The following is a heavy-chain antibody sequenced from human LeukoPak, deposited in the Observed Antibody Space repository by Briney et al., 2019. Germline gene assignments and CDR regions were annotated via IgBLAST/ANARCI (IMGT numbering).Heavy chain of an antibody. Sequence: ASVKVSCKASGYTFTCYDINWVRQATGQGLEWMGWMNPNSGNTGYAQKFQGRVTMTRNTSISTAYMELSSLRSEDTAVYYCARARYYDFWSGYYFDYWGQGTLVTVSS. V-gene: IGHV1-8*01. CDR1: GYTFTCYD. J-gene: IGHJ4*02. D-gene: IGHD3-3*01. CDR2: MNPNSGNT. CDR3: ARARYYDFWSGYYFDY.